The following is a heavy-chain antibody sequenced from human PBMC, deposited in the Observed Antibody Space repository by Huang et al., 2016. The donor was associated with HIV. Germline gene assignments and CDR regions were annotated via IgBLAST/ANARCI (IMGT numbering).Heavy chain of an antibody. J-gene: IGHJ6*03. CDR1: IFTFSNYA. D-gene: IGHD5-12*01. V-gene: IGHV3-30*04. CDR3: ARDLWLRDLYYYYYMDV. CDR2: ISYEGRNK. Sequence: QVQLVESGGGVVQPGRSLRLSCAASIFTFSNYAMHWVRQDPGKVLGGVAVISYEGRNKYYADSGKCRFTISRDNSKNTLYLQMNSLRAEDTAVYYCARDLWLRDLYYYYYMDVWGKGTTVTVSS.